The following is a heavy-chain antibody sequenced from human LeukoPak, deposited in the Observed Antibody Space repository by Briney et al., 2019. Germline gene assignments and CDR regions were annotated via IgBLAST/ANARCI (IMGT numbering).Heavy chain of an antibody. CDR1: GFTVISEC. Sequence: GGSLRLSCSASGFTVISECMSWVRQSPGKGLEGVSVIYRGGGTHYGGSVKGRFTISSDTSNNTLYLQMDSLRAEDTAVYYCTLRGSGSHYEGASVYWGQGNLVTVSS. D-gene: IGHD3-10*01. J-gene: IGHJ4*02. V-gene: IGHV3-66*01. CDR3: TLRGSGSHYEGASVY. CDR2: IYRGGGT.